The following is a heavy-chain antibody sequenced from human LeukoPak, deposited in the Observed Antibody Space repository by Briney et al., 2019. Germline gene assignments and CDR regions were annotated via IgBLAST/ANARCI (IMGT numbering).Heavy chain of an antibody. CDR1: GGSISNYY. V-gene: IGHV4-59*01. D-gene: IGHD6-6*01. CDR2: IYYRGST. Sequence: PSETLSLTCTVSGGSISNYYWTWMRQPPGKRVEWIGYIYYRGSTNYNPSLKSRVTISVDTSKNQFFLKLSSVTAAGTAVYYCARVDPDSSSTLEVFDYWGQGTLVTVSS. J-gene: IGHJ4*02. CDR3: ARVDPDSSSTLEVFDY.